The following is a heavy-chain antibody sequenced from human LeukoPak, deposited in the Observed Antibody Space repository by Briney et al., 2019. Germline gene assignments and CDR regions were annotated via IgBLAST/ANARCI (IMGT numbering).Heavy chain of an antibody. CDR3: ARVEVAGEGFDAFDI. Sequence: GASVKVSCKASGYTFTSYDINWVRQATGQGLEWMGWINPNSGGTNYAQKFQGWVTMTRDTSISTAYMELSRLRSDDTAVYYCARVEVAGEGFDAFDIWGQGTMVTVSS. CDR1: GYTFTSYD. CDR2: INPNSGGT. D-gene: IGHD6-19*01. V-gene: IGHV1-2*04. J-gene: IGHJ3*02.